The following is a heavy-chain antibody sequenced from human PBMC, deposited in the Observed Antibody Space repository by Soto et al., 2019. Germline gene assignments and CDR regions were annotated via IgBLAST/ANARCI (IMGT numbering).Heavy chain of an antibody. V-gene: IGHV4-39*07. CDR1: GGSISSSDYY. CDR2: IYYSGSA. Sequence: PSETLSLTCTVSGGSISSSDYYWGWIRQPPGKGLEWIGNIYYSGSASYNPSLKSRVTISVDTSKNQVSLKLSSVTAADTAVYYCARGFSPNWFDPWGQGTLVT. D-gene: IGHD3-3*01. J-gene: IGHJ5*02. CDR3: ARGFSPNWFDP.